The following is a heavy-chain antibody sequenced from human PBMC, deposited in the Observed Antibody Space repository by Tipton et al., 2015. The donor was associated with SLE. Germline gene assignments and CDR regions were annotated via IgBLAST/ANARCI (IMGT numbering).Heavy chain of an antibody. CDR2: INHSGST. CDR1: GGSFSGYY. J-gene: IGHJ3*02. Sequence: TLSLTCAVYGGSFSGYYWSWIRQPPGKGLEWIGEINHSGSTNYNPSLKSRVTISVDTSKNQFSLKLSSVTAADTAVYYCARRIYCSRTSCYFDAFDIWGQGTMVTVSS. V-gene: IGHV4-34*01. CDR3: ARRIYCSRTSCYFDAFDI. D-gene: IGHD2-2*01.